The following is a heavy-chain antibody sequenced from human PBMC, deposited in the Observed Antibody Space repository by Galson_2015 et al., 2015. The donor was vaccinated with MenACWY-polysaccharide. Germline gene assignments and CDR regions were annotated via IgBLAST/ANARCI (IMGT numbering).Heavy chain of an antibody. Sequence: ALRLSCAASGFTVSSNYMSWVRQAPGKGLEWVSVIYSGVSTYYADSVKGRFTISRDNSKNTLYLQMNSLRAEDTAVYYCARGSYYDFWSGLALWGRGTLVTVSS. CDR3: ARGSYYDFWSGLAL. J-gene: IGHJ2*01. CDR2: IYSGVST. V-gene: IGHV3-53*01. D-gene: IGHD3-3*01. CDR1: GFTVSSNY.